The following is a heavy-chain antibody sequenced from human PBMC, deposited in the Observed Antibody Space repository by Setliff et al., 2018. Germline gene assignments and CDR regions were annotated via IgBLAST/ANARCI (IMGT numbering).Heavy chain of an antibody. J-gene: IGHJ5*02. Sequence: SETLSLTCTVSGGSISSGSYYWSWIRQPAGKGLEWIGRIYTSGSTNYNPSLKSRVTISVDTSKNQFSLKLSSVTAADTVVYYCARHVLGQQLVYNWFDPWGQGTLVTVSS. CDR2: IYTSGST. V-gene: IGHV4-61*02. CDR3: ARHVLGQQLVYNWFDP. D-gene: IGHD6-13*01. CDR1: GGSISSGSYY.